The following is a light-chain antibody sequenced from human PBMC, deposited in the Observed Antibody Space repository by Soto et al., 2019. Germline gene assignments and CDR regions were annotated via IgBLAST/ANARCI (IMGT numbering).Light chain of an antibody. V-gene: IGLV2-11*01. J-gene: IGLJ2*01. CDR1: SSDVGGYNY. CDR2: DVS. CDR3: SSYAGSYTLV. Sequence: QSALTQPRSVSGSPGQSVTISCTGTSSDVGGYNYVSWYQQHPGKAPKHMIYDVSKRPSGVPDRFSGSKSDNTASLTISGLQADDEADYYCSSYAGSYTLVFGGGTKLTVL.